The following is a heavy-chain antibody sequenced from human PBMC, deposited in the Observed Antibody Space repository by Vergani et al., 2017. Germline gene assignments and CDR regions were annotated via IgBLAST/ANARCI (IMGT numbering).Heavy chain of an antibody. CDR3: ARVWHYDSSGYYYAFDY. Sequence: QVQLQESGPGLVKPSQTLSLTCTVSGGSISSGGYYWSWIRQHPGKGLEWIGYIYYSGSTYYNPSLKSRGTISVDTSKNQFSLKLSSVTAADTAVYYCARVWHYDSSGYYYAFDYWGQGTLVTVSS. CDR2: IYYSGST. D-gene: IGHD3-22*01. J-gene: IGHJ4*02. CDR1: GGSISSGGYY. V-gene: IGHV4-31*03.